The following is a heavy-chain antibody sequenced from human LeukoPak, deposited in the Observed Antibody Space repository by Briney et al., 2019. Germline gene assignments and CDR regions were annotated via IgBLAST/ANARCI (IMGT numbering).Heavy chain of an antibody. V-gene: IGHV1-69*13. Sequence: GASVKVSCKASGGTFSSYAISWVRQAPRQGLEWMGGIIPIFGTANYAQKFQGRVTITADESTSTAYMELSSLRSEDTAVYYCARGNSPYDSSGYYPSWGQGTLVTVSS. D-gene: IGHD3-22*01. CDR1: GGTFSSYA. CDR3: ARGNSPYDSSGYYPS. CDR2: IIPIFGTA. J-gene: IGHJ5*02.